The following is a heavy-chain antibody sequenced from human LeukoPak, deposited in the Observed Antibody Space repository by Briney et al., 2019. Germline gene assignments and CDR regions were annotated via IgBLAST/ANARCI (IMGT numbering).Heavy chain of an antibody. D-gene: IGHD7-27*01. J-gene: IGHJ4*02. CDR2: ISSSGNTI. CDR1: GFTFSSYE. Sequence: GGSLRLSCAASGFTFSSYEMNWVRQAPGKGLERVSYISSSGNTIYYADSVKGRFTISRYNAKNSLYLQMNSLRAEDTAIYYCATKTSWGFDYWGQGTLVTVSS. V-gene: IGHV3-48*03. CDR3: ATKTSWGFDY.